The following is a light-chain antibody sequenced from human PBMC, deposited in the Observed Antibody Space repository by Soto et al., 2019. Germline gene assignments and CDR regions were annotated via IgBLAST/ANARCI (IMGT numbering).Light chain of an antibody. CDR2: DVS. J-gene: IGLJ1*01. CDR1: SSDVGGYNY. CDR3: SSYTSSSTLPYV. V-gene: IGLV2-14*01. Sequence: LTQPASVSGSPGQSITISCTGTSSDVGGYNYVSWYQQHPGKAPKLMIYDVSNRPSGVSNRFSGSKSGNPASLTISGLQAEDEADYYCSSYTSSSTLPYVFGTGTKVTVL.